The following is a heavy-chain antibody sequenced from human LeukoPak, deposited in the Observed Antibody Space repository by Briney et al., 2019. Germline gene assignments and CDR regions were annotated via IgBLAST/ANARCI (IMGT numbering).Heavy chain of an antibody. Sequence: GGSLGLSCAASGFTFSSYAMHWVRQAPGKGLEYVSAISSNGGSTYYANSVKGRFTISRDNSKNTLYLQMGSLRAEDMAVYYCARDGDYGDYGDYWGQGTLVTVSS. CDR1: GFTFSSYA. CDR3: ARDGDYGDYGDY. J-gene: IGHJ4*02. V-gene: IGHV3-64*01. CDR2: ISSNGGST. D-gene: IGHD4-17*01.